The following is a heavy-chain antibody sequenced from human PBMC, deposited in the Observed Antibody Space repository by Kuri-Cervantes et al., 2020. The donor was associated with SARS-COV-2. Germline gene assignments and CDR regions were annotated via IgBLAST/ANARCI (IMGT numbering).Heavy chain of an antibody. CDR1: GGSISSSSYY. J-gene: IGHJ4*01. D-gene: IGHD3-3*01. CDR3: ARGPTGGYDFWSGYETNFDY. V-gene: IGHV4-39*01. CDR2: IYYSGST. Sequence: SETLSLTCTVSGGSISSSSYYWGWIRQPPGKGLEWIGSIYYSGSTYYNPSLKSRVTISVDTSKNQFSLKLSSVTAADTAVYYCARGPTGGYDFWSGYETNFDYWGQGNRV.